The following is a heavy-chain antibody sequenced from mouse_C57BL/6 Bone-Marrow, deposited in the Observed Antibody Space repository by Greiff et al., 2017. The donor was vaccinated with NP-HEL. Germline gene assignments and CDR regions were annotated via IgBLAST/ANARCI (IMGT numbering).Heavy chain of an antibody. CDR2: INPYNGGT. CDR3: ARWDTTVVATRLGAMDY. CDR1: GYTFTDYY. J-gene: IGHJ4*01. D-gene: IGHD1-1*01. Sequence: VQLQQSGPVLVKPGASVKMSCKASGYTFTDYYMNWVKQSHGKSLEWIGVINPYNGGTSYNQKFKGKATLTVDKSSSTAYMELNSLTSEDSAVYYCARWDTTVVATRLGAMDYWGQGTSVTVSS. V-gene: IGHV1-19*01.